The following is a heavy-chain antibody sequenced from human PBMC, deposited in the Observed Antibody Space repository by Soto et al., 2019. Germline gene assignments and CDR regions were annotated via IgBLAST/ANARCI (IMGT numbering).Heavy chain of an antibody. CDR3: AKALGELSPESYDH. D-gene: IGHD3-16*02. V-gene: IGHV3-30*18. CDR2: ISYDGSNQ. CDR1: GFTFSRYG. Sequence: SLRLSCAASGFTFSRYGMHWVRLAPGKGLEWVAIISYDGSNQYYADSVKGRFTISRDNSKNTLYLQMNSLRAEDTAVYYCAKALGELSPESYDHWGQGVLVTVSS. J-gene: IGHJ4*02.